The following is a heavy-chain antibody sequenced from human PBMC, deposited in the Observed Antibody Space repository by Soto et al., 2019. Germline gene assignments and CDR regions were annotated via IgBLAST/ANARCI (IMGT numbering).Heavy chain of an antibody. J-gene: IGHJ4*02. CDR2: ISYDGSNK. Sequence: GGSLRLSCAASGFTFSNACMNWVRQAPGKGLEWVAVISYDGSNKYYADSVKGRFTISRENSKNTLYLQMNSLRAEDTAVYYCAKEEVHRAVLDYWGQGTLVTVSS. CDR1: GFTFSNAC. V-gene: IGHV3-30*18. D-gene: IGHD3-10*01. CDR3: AKEEVHRAVLDY.